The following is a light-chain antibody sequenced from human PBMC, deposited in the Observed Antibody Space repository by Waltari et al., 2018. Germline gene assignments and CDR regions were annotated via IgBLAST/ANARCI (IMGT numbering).Light chain of an antibody. CDR2: DNN. Sequence: TQDPAVSVALGQTVRITCQGDSLRSYYASWYQQRPGQAPILAMYDNNNRPSGVPDRFSGSNSDNTASLTITGAQAEDEGHYYCHSRDASGVGGTFGGGTKLTVL. V-gene: IGLV3-19*01. J-gene: IGLJ2*01. CDR3: HSRDASGVGGT. CDR1: SLRSYY.